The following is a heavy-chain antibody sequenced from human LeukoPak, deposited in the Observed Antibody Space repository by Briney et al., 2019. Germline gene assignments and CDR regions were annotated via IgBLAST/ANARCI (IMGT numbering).Heavy chain of an antibody. CDR3: ASGVGATPL. CDR1: GFTFSSYA. J-gene: IGHJ4*02. CDR2: ISYDGSNK. D-gene: IGHD1-26*01. V-gene: IGHV3-30-3*01. Sequence: GGSLRLSCAASGFTFSSYAMHWVRQAPGKGLEWVAVISYDGSNKYYADSVKGRFTISRDNSKNTLYLQMNSLRAEDTAVYYCASGVGATPLWDQGTLVTVSS.